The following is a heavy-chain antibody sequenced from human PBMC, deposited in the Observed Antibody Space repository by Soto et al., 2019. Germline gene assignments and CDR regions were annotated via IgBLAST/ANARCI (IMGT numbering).Heavy chain of an antibody. D-gene: IGHD5-18*01. V-gene: IGHV3-43*01. J-gene: IGHJ4*02. CDR2: ISWDGGST. CDR1: GVTFDDYT. Sequence: GGSLRLSCAASGVTFDDYTMHWVRQAPGKGLEWVSLISWDGGSTYYADSVKGRFTISRDNSKNSLYLQMNSLRTEDTALYYCAKDLLHRMIGYSYGFMVYWCPGTLVTV. CDR3: AKDLLHRMIGYSYGFMVY.